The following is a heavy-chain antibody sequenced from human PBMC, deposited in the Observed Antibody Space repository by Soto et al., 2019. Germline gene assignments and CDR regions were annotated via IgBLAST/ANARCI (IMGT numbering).Heavy chain of an antibody. CDR2: IGGGGTDT. V-gene: IGHV3-23*01. CDR1: GFTFGDYA. J-gene: IGHJ5*02. CDR3: AKDAVSYNGEWDWFDT. D-gene: IGHD3-10*01. Sequence: QLLESGGGLVQPGGSLRVHCVASGFTFGDYAMSWVRQAPGKGLEWVASIGGGGTDTYYAGSVKGRFTISRDNSKSTLYLQMNNLRVEDTAVYYCAKDAVSYNGEWDWFDTWGQGTLVTVSS.